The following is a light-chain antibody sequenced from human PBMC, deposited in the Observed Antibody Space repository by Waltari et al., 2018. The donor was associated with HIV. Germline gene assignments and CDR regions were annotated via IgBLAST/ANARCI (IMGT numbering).Light chain of an antibody. CDR1: SSNIGSNY. CDR3: ATWDDTLSGPV. Sequence: QSVLTQAPSASGTPGQRVPISCSGSSSNIGSNYVYWYHQFPGTAPKLLIYRNNQRPSGVPDRFSGSKSGTSASLAISGLRSEDEADYYCATWDDTLSGPVFGGGTKLTVL. V-gene: IGLV1-47*01. CDR2: RNN. J-gene: IGLJ2*01.